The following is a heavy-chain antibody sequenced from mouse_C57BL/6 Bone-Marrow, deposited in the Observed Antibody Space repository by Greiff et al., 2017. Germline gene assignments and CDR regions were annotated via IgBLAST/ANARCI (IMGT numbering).Heavy chain of an antibody. D-gene: IGHD1-1*01. CDR3: ADTRLVDAFDY. Sequence: VQLQQSGPVLVKPGASVKMSCKASGYTFTDYYMNWVKQSHGKSLEWIGVINPYNGGTSYNQKFKGKATLTVDKSSSTAYMELNSLTSEASAVYYCADTRLVDAFDYWGQGTTLTVSS. CDR2: INPYNGGT. J-gene: IGHJ2*01. V-gene: IGHV1-19*01. CDR1: GYTFTDYY.